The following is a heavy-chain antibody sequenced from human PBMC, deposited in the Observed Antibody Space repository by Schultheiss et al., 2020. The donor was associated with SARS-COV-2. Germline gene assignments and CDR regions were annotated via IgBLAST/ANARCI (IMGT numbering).Heavy chain of an antibody. D-gene: IGHD4-17*01. J-gene: IGHJ4*02. CDR1: GYSFTSYW. CDR2: IYPGDSDT. V-gene: IGHV5-51*01. Sequence: GGSLRLSCKGSGYSFTSYWIGWVRQMPGKGLEWMGIIYPGDSDTRYSPSFQGQVTISADKSLSTAYLQWSSLKASDTAMYYCARPPDYGDYVGGYWGQGTLVTVPS. CDR3: ARPPDYGDYVGGY.